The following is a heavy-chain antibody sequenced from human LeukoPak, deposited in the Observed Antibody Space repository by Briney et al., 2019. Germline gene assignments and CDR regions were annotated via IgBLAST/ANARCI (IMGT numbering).Heavy chain of an antibody. CDR1: GGSISSYY. D-gene: IGHD3-9*01. CDR3: ARVGLRYSYYMDV. V-gene: IGHV4-59*01. Sequence: PSETLSLTCTVSGGSISSYYWSRIRQPPGKGLEWIGYIYYSGSTNYNPSLKSRVTISVDTSKNQFSLKLSSVTAADTAVYYCARVGLRYSYYMDVWGKGTTVTVSS. J-gene: IGHJ6*03. CDR2: IYYSGST.